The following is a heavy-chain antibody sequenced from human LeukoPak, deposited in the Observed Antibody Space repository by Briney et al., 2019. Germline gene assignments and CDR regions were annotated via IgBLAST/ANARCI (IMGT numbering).Heavy chain of an antibody. V-gene: IGHV4-61*02. CDR3: AREEVLWFGELNHFDY. Sequence: PSETLSLTCTVSGGSISSGSYYWSWIRQPAGKGLEWIGRIYTSGSTNYNPSLKSRVTISVDTSKNQFSLKLSCVTAADTAVYYCAREEVLWFGELNHFDYWGQGTLVTVSS. CDR2: IYTSGST. J-gene: IGHJ4*02. D-gene: IGHD3-10*01. CDR1: GGSISSGSYY.